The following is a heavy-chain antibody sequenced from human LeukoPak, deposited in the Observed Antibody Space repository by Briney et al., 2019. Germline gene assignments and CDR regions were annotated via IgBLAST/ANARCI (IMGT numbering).Heavy chain of an antibody. CDR3: ASGTSLFDY. J-gene: IGHJ4*02. Sequence: PGRSLGLSCAASGFTFSSHGMHWVRQAPGKGLEWVAVIWYGGSNKYYADSVKGRFTISRDNAKNSLYLQMNSLRAEDTAVYYCASGTSLFDYWGQGTLVTVSP. D-gene: IGHD2-2*01. V-gene: IGHV3-33*08. CDR2: IWYGGSNK. CDR1: GFTFSSHG.